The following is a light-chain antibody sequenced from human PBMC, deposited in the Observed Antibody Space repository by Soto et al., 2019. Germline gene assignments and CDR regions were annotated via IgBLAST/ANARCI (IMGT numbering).Light chain of an antibody. J-gene: IGKJ1*01. CDR3: KQYNSYSRT. Sequence: DIQMTQSPSTLSASIGDRVTITCRASQSISTWLAWYQQKPGKAHKVLIYKASSLESGVQSRFSGSGSGTEFTLTISSLQPDDFATYYCKQYNSYSRTFGQGTKVDI. V-gene: IGKV1-5*03. CDR1: QSISTW. CDR2: KAS.